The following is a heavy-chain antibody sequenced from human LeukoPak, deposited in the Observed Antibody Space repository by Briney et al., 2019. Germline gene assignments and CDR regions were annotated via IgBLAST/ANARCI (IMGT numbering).Heavy chain of an antibody. D-gene: IGHD3-3*01. CDR3: AKGLYDFWSGYSSNGMDV. Sequence: PGRSLRLSCAAFGFTFSSYGMHWVRQAPGKGLEWVAVISYDGSNKYYADSVKGRFTISRDNSKNTLYLKMNSLRAEDTAVYYCAKGLYDFWSGYSSNGMDVWGQGTTVTVSS. CDR1: GFTFSSYG. V-gene: IGHV3-30*18. CDR2: ISYDGSNK. J-gene: IGHJ6*02.